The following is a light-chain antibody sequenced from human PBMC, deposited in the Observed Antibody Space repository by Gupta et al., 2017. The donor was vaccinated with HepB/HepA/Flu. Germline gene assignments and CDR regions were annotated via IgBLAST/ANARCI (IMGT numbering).Light chain of an antibody. CDR3: VLYMGNSISV. CDR2: STN. V-gene: IGLV8-61*01. Sequence: QTVVTQERSFSVSPGRPVTLTCGLSCGSVSINYYPSWYQQLPGQAPRPLIYSTNTRSSGAPVRFSGSILGNKAALTITGARAEDESDYYCVLYMGNSISVFGGGTKLTVL. CDR1: CGSVSINYY. J-gene: IGLJ2*01.